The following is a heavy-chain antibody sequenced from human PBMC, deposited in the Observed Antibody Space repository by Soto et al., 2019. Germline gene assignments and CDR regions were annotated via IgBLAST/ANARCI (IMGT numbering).Heavy chain of an antibody. Sequence: SETLSLTCTVSGGSISSSSYYWGWIRQPPGKGLEWIGSIYYSGSTYYNPSLKSRVTISVDTSKNQFSLKLSSVTAADTAVYYCARLIYNWNDSGYFDYWGQGTLVTVSS. CDR2: IYYSGST. D-gene: IGHD1-20*01. V-gene: IGHV4-39*01. J-gene: IGHJ4*02. CDR1: GGSISSSSYY. CDR3: ARLIYNWNDSGYFDY.